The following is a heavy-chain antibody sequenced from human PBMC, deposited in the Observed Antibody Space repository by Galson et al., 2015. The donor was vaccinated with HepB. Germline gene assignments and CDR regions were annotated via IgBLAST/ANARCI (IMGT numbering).Heavy chain of an antibody. CDR1: GFTASSNY. J-gene: IGHJ3*02. Sequence: LRLSCAASGFTASSNYMSWVRQAPGKGLEWVSVIYSGGSRYYADSVKGRFTISRDTSKNTLYLQMNSLRAEDTAVYYCARESARGLGAFDMWGQGTMVTVSS. CDR2: IYSGGSR. V-gene: IGHV3-66*01. CDR3: ARESARGLGAFDM. D-gene: IGHD5-12*01.